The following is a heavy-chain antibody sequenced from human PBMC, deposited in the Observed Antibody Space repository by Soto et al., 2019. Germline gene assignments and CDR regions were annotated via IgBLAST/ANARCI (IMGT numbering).Heavy chain of an antibody. V-gene: IGHV3-9*01. CDR3: AKITGTLD. D-gene: IGHD1-20*01. CDR2: ISWNSGSI. CDR1: GFTFDDYA. Sequence: GGSLRLSCAASGFTFDDYAMHWVRQAPGKGLEWVSGISWNSGSIGYADSVKGRFTISRDNAKNSLYLQMNSLRAEDTALYYCAKITGTLDWGQGTLVT. J-gene: IGHJ4*02.